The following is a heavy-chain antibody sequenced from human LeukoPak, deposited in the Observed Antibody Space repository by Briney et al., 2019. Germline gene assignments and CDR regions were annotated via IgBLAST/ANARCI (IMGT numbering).Heavy chain of an antibody. V-gene: IGHV3-23*01. J-gene: IGHJ5*02. Sequence: GGSLRLSCAGSGFSFSSHGMNWVPQAPGKGLEWVSGISPSGDITYYTDSVRGRFTISRDNFKNTLSLQVNSLRAEDTAMYYCAKDWTGLYDYVWGSYRYGPWGQGTLVTVSS. CDR1: GFSFSSHG. D-gene: IGHD3-16*02. CDR2: ISPSGDIT. CDR3: AKDWTGLYDYVWGSYRYGP.